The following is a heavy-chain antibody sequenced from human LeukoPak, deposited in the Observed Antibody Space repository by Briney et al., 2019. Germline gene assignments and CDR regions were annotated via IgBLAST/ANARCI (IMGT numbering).Heavy chain of an antibody. J-gene: IGHJ3*02. Sequence: PGGSLRLSCVASGCAFSSHSLHWVRQPPGKGLVWLSRINTDGSRTTFADYVKGRFTISRDNAKNTLYLQMSNLRAEDTALYYCVRDGLDFRAFDIWGHGTMVTVSS. V-gene: IGHV3-74*03. CDR3: VRDGLDFRAFDI. CDR1: GCAFSSHS. CDR2: INTDGSRT.